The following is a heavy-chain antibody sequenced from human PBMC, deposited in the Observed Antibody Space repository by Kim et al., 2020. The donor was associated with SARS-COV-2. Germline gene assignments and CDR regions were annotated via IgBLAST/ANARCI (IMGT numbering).Heavy chain of an antibody. CDR2: IKSKTDGGTT. V-gene: IGHV3-15*01. CDR1: GFTFSNAW. J-gene: IGHJ6*02. Sequence: GGSLRLSCAASGFTFSNAWMSWVRQAPGKGLEWVGRIKSKTDGGTTDYAAPVKGRFTISRDDSKNTLYLQMNSLKTEDTAVYYCTTGRITMIVVANDYGMDVWGQGTTVTVSS. CDR3: TTGRITMIVVANDYGMDV. D-gene: IGHD3-22*01.